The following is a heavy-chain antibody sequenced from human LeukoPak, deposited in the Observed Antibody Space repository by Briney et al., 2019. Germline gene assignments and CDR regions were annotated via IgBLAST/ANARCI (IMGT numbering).Heavy chain of an antibody. V-gene: IGHV3-21*01. CDR1: GFTFTTYS. D-gene: IGHD1-26*01. CDR2: ITSSSDSK. J-gene: IGHJ4*02. Sequence: GESLRLSCAASGFTFTTYSMNWVRQAPGKGLERVSSITSSSDSKYYADSIKGRFTISRDNARNSLHLQINSLRAEDTALYYCAREIMGGTFDYWGQGALVTVSS. CDR3: AREIMGGTFDY.